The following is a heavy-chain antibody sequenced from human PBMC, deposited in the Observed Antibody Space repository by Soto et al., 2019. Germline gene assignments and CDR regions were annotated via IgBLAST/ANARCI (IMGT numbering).Heavy chain of an antibody. D-gene: IGHD5-12*01. J-gene: IGHJ3*02. CDR3: ARGRIVASIHDAFEI. CDR2: ISAYNGKR. Sequence: QGQLLQSGDEVKTPGASVRVSCRASGYPFTSYGISWVRQAPGQGLEWVARISAYNGKRDTAQKLQERVTMTLDTSTDTAHMDLGYLTSADTAVYYCARGRIVASIHDAFEIWGQGTKVTVSS. CDR1: GYPFTSYG. V-gene: IGHV1-18*01.